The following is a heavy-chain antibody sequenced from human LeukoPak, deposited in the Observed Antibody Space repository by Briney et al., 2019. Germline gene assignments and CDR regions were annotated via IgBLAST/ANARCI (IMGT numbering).Heavy chain of an antibody. CDR3: VPSANYYYFDY. D-gene: IGHD1-26*01. CDR1: GYTFTNYY. Sequence: ASVKVSCKTSGYTFTNYYMHWVRQGPGLGFEWMGWINPKSGGTSYPQKFQGRLTMARDTSISTAYMELSRLGSDDTAVYYCVPSANYYYFDYWGQGTLVTVSS. CDR2: INPKSGGT. V-gene: IGHV1-2*02. J-gene: IGHJ4*02.